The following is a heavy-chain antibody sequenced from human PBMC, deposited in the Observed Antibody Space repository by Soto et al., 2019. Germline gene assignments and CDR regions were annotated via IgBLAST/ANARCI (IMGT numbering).Heavy chain of an antibody. D-gene: IGHD3-16*01. CDR1: GFAFSSHG. V-gene: IGHV3-33*01. J-gene: IGHJ4*02. CDR3: ARDDVYDYNGLDS. CDR2: IVYDGSEK. Sequence: QVQLVESGGGVVQPGRSLRLSCAASGFAFSSHGMHWVRQAPGKGLEWVAVIVYDGSEKYYADSVKGRFTVSRDKSKNTLYLEMNSLRAEDTAVYYCARDDVYDYNGLDSWGQGALVTVSS.